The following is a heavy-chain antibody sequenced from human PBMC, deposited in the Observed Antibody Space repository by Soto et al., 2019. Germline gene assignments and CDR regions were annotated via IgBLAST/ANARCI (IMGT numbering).Heavy chain of an antibody. J-gene: IGHJ6*02. Sequence: QVQLQESGPGLVKPSQTLSLTCTVSGGSISSGGYYWSWIRQHPGKGLEWIGYIYYSGSTYYNPSLKSRVTISVDTSKNQCSLKLSSVTAAVTAVYYCARSWDDYGEIYGMDVWGQGTTVTVSS. CDR1: GGSISSGGYY. V-gene: IGHV4-31*03. D-gene: IGHD4-17*01. CDR2: IYYSGST. CDR3: ARSWDDYGEIYGMDV.